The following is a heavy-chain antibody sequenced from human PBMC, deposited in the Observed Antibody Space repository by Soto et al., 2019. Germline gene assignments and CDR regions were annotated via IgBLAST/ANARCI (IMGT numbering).Heavy chain of an antibody. D-gene: IGHD6-13*01. Sequence: SDTLSLTCAVYGGSISGHYWNWIRQPPGKGLEWIGEINHSGRTNYNPSLKSRVTISVDTSKNQFSLNLGSVTAADTAVYYCARGNIAAALVYWGQGTLVTVS. V-gene: IGHV4-34*01. CDR1: GGSISGHY. CDR3: ARGNIAAALVY. CDR2: INHSGRT. J-gene: IGHJ4*02.